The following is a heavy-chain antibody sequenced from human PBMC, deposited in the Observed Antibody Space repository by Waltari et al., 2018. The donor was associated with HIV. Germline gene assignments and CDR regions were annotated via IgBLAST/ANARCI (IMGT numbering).Heavy chain of an antibody. Sequence: EVQLVESGGGLVQPGGSLRLSCAASGFTFSSYTMNWVRQAPGKGLEWVSYISSSSSTIYYADSLKGRFTISRDNAKNSMYLQMNSLRAEDTAVYYCARHQVLGFDPWGQGTLVTVSS. CDR1: GFTFSSYT. CDR3: ARHQVLGFDP. CDR2: ISSSSSTI. J-gene: IGHJ5*02. V-gene: IGHV3-48*04. D-gene: IGHD2-8*01.